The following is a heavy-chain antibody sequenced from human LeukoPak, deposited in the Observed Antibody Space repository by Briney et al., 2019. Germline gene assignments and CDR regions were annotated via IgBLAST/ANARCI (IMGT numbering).Heavy chain of an antibody. J-gene: IGHJ6*03. V-gene: IGHV3-23*01. CDR2: IFPSGGEI. CDR1: GFTFSSYA. CDR3: ARDGACGGDCYSNYYYYYYMDV. D-gene: IGHD2-21*02. Sequence: PGGSLRLSCAASGFTFSSYAMSWVRQAPGKGLEWVSSIFPSGGEIHYADSVRGRFTISRDNAKNSLYLQMNSLRAEDTAVYYCARDGACGGDCYSNYYYYYYMDVWGKGTTVTVSS.